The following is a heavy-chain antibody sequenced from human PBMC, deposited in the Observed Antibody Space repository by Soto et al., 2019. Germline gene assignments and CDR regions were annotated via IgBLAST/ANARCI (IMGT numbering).Heavy chain of an antibody. Sequence: TLSLTCAISGDSVSSNSAAWNWIRQSPSRGLEWLGRTYYRSKWYNNYAVSVKSRITINPDTSKNQFSLQLNSVTPEDTAVYYCARGVAVAGPRAWFDPWGQGTLVTSPQ. CDR1: GDSVSSNSAA. CDR3: ARGVAVAGPRAWFDP. V-gene: IGHV6-1*01. J-gene: IGHJ5*02. CDR2: TYYRSKWYN. D-gene: IGHD6-19*01.